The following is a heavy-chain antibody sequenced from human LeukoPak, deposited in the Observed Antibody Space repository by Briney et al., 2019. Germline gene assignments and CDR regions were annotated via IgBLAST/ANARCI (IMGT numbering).Heavy chain of an antibody. CDR2: ISGSGGST. D-gene: IGHD3-22*01. Sequence: PGGSLRLSCAASGFTFSSYAMSWVRQAPGKGWEWVSAISGSGGSTYYADSVKGRFTISRDNSKNTLYLQMNSLRAEDTAVYYCAKPHYYDSSGYYVGAFDIWGQGTMVTVSS. V-gene: IGHV3-23*01. J-gene: IGHJ3*02. CDR3: AKPHYYDSSGYYVGAFDI. CDR1: GFTFSSYA.